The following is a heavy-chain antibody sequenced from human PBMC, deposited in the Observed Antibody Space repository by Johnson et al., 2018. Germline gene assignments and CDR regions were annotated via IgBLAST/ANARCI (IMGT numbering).Heavy chain of an antibody. V-gene: IGHV3-9*01. CDR2: ISWNSGSI. Sequence: VQSGRSLRLSCAASGFTFDDYAMHWVRQAPGKGLEWVSGISWNSGSIGYADSVTGRFNISRDNATNSLYLQMNSLRAEDTALYYCAKDTQYYYASSGYYSDAFDIWGQGTMVTVSS. CDR1: GFTFDDYA. J-gene: IGHJ3*02. CDR3: AKDTQYYYASSGYYSDAFDI. D-gene: IGHD3-22*01.